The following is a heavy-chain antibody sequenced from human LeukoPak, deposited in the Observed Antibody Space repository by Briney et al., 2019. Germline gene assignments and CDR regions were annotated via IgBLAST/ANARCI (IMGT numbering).Heavy chain of an antibody. Sequence: PGRSLRLSCAASGFTFSSYAMHWVRQAPGKGLEWVAVISYDGSNKYYADSVKGRFTISRDNSKNTLYLQMNSLRAEDTAVYYCASRIAAAGRVHFDYWGQGTLVTVSS. J-gene: IGHJ4*02. CDR3: ASRIAAAGRVHFDY. V-gene: IGHV3-30*04. CDR2: ISYDGSNK. D-gene: IGHD6-13*01. CDR1: GFTFSSYA.